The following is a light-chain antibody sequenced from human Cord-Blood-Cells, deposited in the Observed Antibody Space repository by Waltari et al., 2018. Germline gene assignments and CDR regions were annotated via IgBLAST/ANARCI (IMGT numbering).Light chain of an antibody. Sequence: EIVLTQSPGTLSLSPGERATLPCSASQSVSSSYLAWYQQKPGQAPRLLSYGASSRATGIPDRFSGSGSGTDFTLTISRLEPEDFAVYYCQQYGSSHTFGQGTKLEIK. CDR3: QQYGSSHT. J-gene: IGKJ2*01. CDR1: QSVSSSY. CDR2: GAS. V-gene: IGKV3-20*01.